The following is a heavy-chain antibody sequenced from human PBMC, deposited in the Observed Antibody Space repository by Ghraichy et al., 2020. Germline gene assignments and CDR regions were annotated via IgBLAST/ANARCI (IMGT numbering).Heavy chain of an antibody. CDR2: ISSNSSYI. D-gene: IGHD5-18*01. CDR3: ARSGYSYGYSYYYGMDV. Sequence: GGSLRLSCAASGFTFSSYSMNWVRQAPGKGLEWVSSISSNSSYIYYADSVKGRFTISRDNAKNSLYLQMNSLRAEDTAVYYCARSGYSYGYSYYYGMDVWGQGTTVTVSS. CDR1: GFTFSSYS. J-gene: IGHJ6*02. V-gene: IGHV3-21*01.